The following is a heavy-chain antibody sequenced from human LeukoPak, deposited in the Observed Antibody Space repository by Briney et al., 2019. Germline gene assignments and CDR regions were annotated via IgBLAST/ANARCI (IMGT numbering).Heavy chain of an antibody. D-gene: IGHD3-22*01. Sequence: PGGSLRLSCAASGFTFSSYGMHWVRQAPGKGLEWVAFIRYDGSNKYYADSVKGRFTISRDNSKNSLYLQMNSLRAEDTAVYYCARDKKLDSSGYYFRPADYWGQGTLVTVSS. CDR1: GFTFSSYG. V-gene: IGHV3-30*02. CDR2: IRYDGSNK. J-gene: IGHJ4*02. CDR3: ARDKKLDSSGYYFRPADY.